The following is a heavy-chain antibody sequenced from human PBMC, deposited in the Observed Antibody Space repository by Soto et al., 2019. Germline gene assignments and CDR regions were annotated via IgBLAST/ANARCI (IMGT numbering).Heavy chain of an antibody. V-gene: IGHV3-21*01. D-gene: IGHD3-16*02. Sequence: PGGSLRLSCAASGFTFSSYSMNWVRQAPGKGLEWVSSISSSSSYIYYADSVKGRFTISRDNAKNSLYLQMNSLRAEDTAVYYCARDLSQTDGLDYWGQGTLVTVSS. CDR2: ISSSSSYI. CDR3: ARDLSQTDGLDY. CDR1: GFTFSSYS. J-gene: IGHJ4*02.